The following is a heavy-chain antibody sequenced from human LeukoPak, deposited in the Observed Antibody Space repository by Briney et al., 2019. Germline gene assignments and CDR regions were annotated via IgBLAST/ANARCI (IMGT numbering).Heavy chain of an antibody. J-gene: IGHJ4*02. D-gene: IGHD3-16*01. CDR3: ASRPFLWGFAY. CDR1: GGSISSSSYY. CDR2: IYSSVT. V-gene: IGHV4-39*01. Sequence: SETLSLTCTVSGGSISSSSYYWGWIRQPPGKGLEWIASIYSSVTYYNPSLKSRVTISVDTSKNQFSLNLSSVTAADTAVYYCASRPFLWGFAYWGQGTLVTVSS.